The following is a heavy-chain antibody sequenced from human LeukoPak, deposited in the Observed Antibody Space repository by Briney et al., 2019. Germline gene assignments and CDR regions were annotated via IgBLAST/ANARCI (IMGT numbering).Heavy chain of an antibody. CDR3: AKEGDSSGYYDFDY. Sequence: GGSLRLSCAVSGFTVSSNYMSWVRQAPGKGLECVSIIYSGGSTYYADSVKGRFTISRDNSKNTLYLQMNSLRAEDTAVYYCAKEGDSSGYYDFDYWGQGTLVTVSS. CDR1: GFTVSSNY. J-gene: IGHJ4*02. V-gene: IGHV3-53*01. D-gene: IGHD3-22*01. CDR2: IYSGGST.